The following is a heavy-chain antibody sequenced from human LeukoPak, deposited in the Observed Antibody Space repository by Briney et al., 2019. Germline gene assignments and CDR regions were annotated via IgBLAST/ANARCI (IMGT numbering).Heavy chain of an antibody. J-gene: IGHJ3*02. V-gene: IGHV3-13*04. CDR2: ITTRGDT. D-gene: IGHD3-22*01. CDR1: GFTFSSYD. CDR3: ARRRAGIGSYSDAFDI. Sequence: GGSLRLSCAASGFTFSSYDMHWVRQATGKGLEWVSAITTRGDTYYSGSVKGRFTISRENAKNSLYLQMNTLIAGDTAVYYCARRRAGIGSYSDAFDIWGRGTMVTVSS.